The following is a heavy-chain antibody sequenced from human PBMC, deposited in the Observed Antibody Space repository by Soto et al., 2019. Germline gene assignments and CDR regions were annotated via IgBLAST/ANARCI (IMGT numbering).Heavy chain of an antibody. Sequence: SQTLSLTCAISGDSVSSNSAAWNWIRQSPSRGLEWLGRTYYRSKWYNDYAVSVKSRITINPDTSKNQFSLQLNSVTPEDTAVYYCAREGYSSGWPYNWFDPWGQGTLVTVSS. D-gene: IGHD6-19*01. V-gene: IGHV6-1*01. CDR2: TYYRSKWYN. J-gene: IGHJ5*02. CDR1: GDSVSSNSAA. CDR3: AREGYSSGWPYNWFDP.